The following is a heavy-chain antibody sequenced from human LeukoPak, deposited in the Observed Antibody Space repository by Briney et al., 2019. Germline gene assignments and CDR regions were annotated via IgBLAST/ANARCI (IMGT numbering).Heavy chain of an antibody. CDR1: GFTFSSYS. CDR2: ISSSSSYI. D-gene: IGHD3-22*01. Sequence: PGGSLRLSCAASGFTFSSYSMNWVRQAPGKGLEWVSSISSSSSYIYYADSVKGRFTISRDNAKNTLYLQMNSLRAEDTAVYYCANLDSSGYYYEFDYWGQGTLVTVSS. J-gene: IGHJ4*02. CDR3: ANLDSSGYYYEFDY. V-gene: IGHV3-21*04.